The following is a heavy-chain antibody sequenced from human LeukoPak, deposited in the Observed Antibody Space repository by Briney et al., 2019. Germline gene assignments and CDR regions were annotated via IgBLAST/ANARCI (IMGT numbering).Heavy chain of an antibody. V-gene: IGHV1-46*01. CDR2: INPSGGST. Sequence: ASVKVSCKASGYTFTSYYMHWVRQAPGQGLEWMGIINPSGGSTSYAQMSQGRVTMTRDTSTSTVYMELSSLRSEDTAVYYCARDQGGPPYYYDSSGYYDWGQGTLVTVSS. J-gene: IGHJ4*02. CDR1: GYTFTSYY. D-gene: IGHD3-22*01. CDR3: ARDQGGPPYYYDSSGYYD.